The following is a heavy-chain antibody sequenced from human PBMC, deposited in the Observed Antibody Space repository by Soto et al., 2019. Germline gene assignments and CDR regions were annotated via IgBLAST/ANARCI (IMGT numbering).Heavy chain of an antibody. CDR3: AGPGYSSQDY. CDR2: ISGSGDGT. Sequence: LGLSCAASGFTFSSFALSWVRQAPGKGLEWVSAISGSGDGTDYADSVKGRFTISRDNSKNTLYLQMNSLRAEDTAVYYCAGPGYSSQDYWGQGALVTVSS. J-gene: IGHJ4*02. CDR1: GFTFSSFA. D-gene: IGHD5-18*01. V-gene: IGHV3-23*01.